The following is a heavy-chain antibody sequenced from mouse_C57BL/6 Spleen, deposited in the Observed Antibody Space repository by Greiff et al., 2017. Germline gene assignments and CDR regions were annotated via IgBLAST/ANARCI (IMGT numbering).Heavy chain of an antibody. CDR3: ARSVVMTYGSFDY. Sequence: QVQLKQSGAELVKPGASVKISCKASGYAFSSYWMNWVKQRPGKGLEWIGQIYPGDGDTNYNGKFKGKATLTADKSSSTAYMQLSSLTSEDSAVYFCARSVVMTYGSFDYWGQGTTLTVSS. CDR1: GYAFSSYW. CDR2: IYPGDGDT. J-gene: IGHJ2*01. V-gene: IGHV1-80*01. D-gene: IGHD1-1*01.